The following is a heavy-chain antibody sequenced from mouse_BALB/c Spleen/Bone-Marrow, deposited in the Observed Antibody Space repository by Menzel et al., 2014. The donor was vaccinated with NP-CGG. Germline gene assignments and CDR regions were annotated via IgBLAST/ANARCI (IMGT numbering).Heavy chain of an antibody. J-gene: IGHJ3*01. V-gene: IGHV5-6-5*01. Sequence: EVMLVESGGDLVKPGGSLKLSCAAPGFTFSNYALSWVSQTPEKRLEWVASISTGGSTYYLDSVKGRFTISRDSARNILYLQMSSLRSEDTAMYYCARNYYGSFAYWGQGTLVTVSA. D-gene: IGHD1-1*01. CDR1: GFTFSNYA. CDR3: ARNYYGSFAY. CDR2: ISTGGST.